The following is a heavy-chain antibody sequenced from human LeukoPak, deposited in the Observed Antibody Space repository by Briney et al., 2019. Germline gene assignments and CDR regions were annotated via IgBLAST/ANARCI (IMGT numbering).Heavy chain of an antibody. V-gene: IGHV3-66*01. CDR2: IYSGDST. CDR1: GFTVSSSY. CDR3: ARVFWEKDGFIGAFDI. J-gene: IGHJ3*02. D-gene: IGHD3-3*01. Sequence: GGSLRLSCAASGFTVSSSYVSWVRQAPGKGLEWVSIIYSGDSTYYADSVKGRFTISRDNSKNTLYLQMNSLRAEDTAVYYCARVFWEKDGFIGAFDIWGQGTMVTVSS.